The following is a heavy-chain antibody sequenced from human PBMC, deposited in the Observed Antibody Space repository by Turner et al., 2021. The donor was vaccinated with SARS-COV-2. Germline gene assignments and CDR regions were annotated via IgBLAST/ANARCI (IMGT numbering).Heavy chain of an antibody. V-gene: IGHV3-30*18. D-gene: IGHD3-10*01. Sequence: QVQLVESGGGVVQPGRSVRLLCAASGFTFSSYGMNWVRQASGKGLEWVAVKSYDGSNERYADSVKGRFTISRDNSENTLYLKMNSLRVEDTAVYYCAKQISYYGSGSLYYFDYWGQGTLVTVSS. CDR3: AKQISYYGSGSLYYFDY. CDR1: GFTFSSYG. J-gene: IGHJ4*02. CDR2: KSYDGSNE.